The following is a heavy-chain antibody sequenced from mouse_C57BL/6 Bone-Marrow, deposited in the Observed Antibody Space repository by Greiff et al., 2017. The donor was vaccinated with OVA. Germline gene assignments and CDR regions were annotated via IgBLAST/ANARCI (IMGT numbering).Heavy chain of an antibody. CDR2: IDPSDSYT. CDR1: GYTFTSYW. CDR3: AAYYRNYEGY. Sequence: QVQLQQPGAELVRPGTSVKLSCKASGYTFTSYWMHWVKQRPGQGLEWIGVIDPSDSYTNYNQKFKGKATLTVDTSSSTAYMQLSSLTSEDSAVYYCAAYYRNYEGYWGQGTTLTVSS. D-gene: IGHD2-5*01. J-gene: IGHJ2*01. V-gene: IGHV1-59*01.